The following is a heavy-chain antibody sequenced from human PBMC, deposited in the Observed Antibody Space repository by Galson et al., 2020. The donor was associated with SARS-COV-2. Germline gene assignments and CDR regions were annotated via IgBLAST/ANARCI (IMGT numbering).Heavy chain of an antibody. CDR3: ARDKSGHGGTVDTAMVQNGGMDV. V-gene: IGHV1-69*10. Sequence: SVKVSCKASGGTFSSYAISWVRQAPGQGLEWMGGIIPILGIANYAQKFQGRVTITADKSTSTAYMELSSLRSEDTAVYYCARDKSGHGGTVDTAMVQNGGMDVWGQGTTVTVSS. D-gene: IGHD5-18*01. J-gene: IGHJ6*02. CDR1: GGTFSSYA. CDR2: IIPILGIA.